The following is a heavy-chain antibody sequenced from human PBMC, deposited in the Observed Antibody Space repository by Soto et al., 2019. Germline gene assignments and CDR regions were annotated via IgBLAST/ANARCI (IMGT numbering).Heavy chain of an antibody. V-gene: IGHV3-33*08. CDR2: IWYDGSNK. Sequence: GGSLRLSCAASGFTFDDYGMHWVRQAPGKGLEWVAIIWYDGSNKYYADSVKGRFTISRDNSKNTVYLQMNSLRAEDTAMYYCAAGEPHHFRGQGTLVTVSS. J-gene: IGHJ4*02. CDR3: AAGEPHHF. CDR1: GFTFDDYG. D-gene: IGHD3-10*01.